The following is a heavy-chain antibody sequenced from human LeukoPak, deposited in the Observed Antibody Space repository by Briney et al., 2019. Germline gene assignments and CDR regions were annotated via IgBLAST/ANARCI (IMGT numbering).Heavy chain of an antibody. CDR3: ARHSSGWYYFDY. J-gene: IGHJ4*02. Sequence: SETLSLTCTVSGGSISSNYWSWIRQPPGKGLERLGYIYASESPTYNPFLESRVTISVDTSKNQISLKLTSVTAADTAVYYCARHSSGWYYFDYWGQGTLVTVSS. CDR1: GGSISSNY. CDR2: IYASESP. D-gene: IGHD6-19*01. V-gene: IGHV4-4*09.